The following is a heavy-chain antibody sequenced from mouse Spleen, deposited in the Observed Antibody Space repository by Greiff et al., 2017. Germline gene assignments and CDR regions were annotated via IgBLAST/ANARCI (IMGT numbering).Heavy chain of an antibody. D-gene: IGHD1-1*01. V-gene: IGHV1-72*01. J-gene: IGHJ2*01. CDR2: IDPNSGGT. CDR3: ATGLTTVVATRYYFDY. Sequence: QVQLQQPGAELVKPGASVKLSCKASGYTFTSYWMHWVKQRPGRGLEWIGRIDPNSGGTKYNEKFKSKATLTVDKPSSTAYMQLSSLTSEDSAVYYCATGLTTVVATRYYFDYWGQGTTLTVSS. CDR1: GYTFTSYW.